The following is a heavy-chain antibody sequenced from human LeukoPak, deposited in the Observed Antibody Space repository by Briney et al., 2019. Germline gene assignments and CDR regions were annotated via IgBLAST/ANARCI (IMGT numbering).Heavy chain of an antibody. D-gene: IGHD3-3*01. V-gene: IGHV4-59*08. J-gene: IGHJ3*02. CDR3: ARQRTYYDFWSGSANFDAFDI. CDR1: GGSISSYY. Sequence: PSETLSLTCTVSGGSISSYYWSWIRQPPGKGLEWIGYIYYSGSTNYNPSLKSRVTISVDTSKNQFSLRLSSVTAADTAVYYCARQRTYYDFWSGSANFDAFDIWGQGTMVTVSS. CDR2: IYYSGST.